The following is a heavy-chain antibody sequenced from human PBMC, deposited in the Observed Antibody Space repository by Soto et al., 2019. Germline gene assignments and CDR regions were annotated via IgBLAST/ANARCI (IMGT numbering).Heavy chain of an antibody. CDR1: GGTFSIYA. J-gene: IGHJ4*02. Sequence: ASLKVSCKASGGTFSIYAISWVRQAPGQGLEWMGGIIPIFGTANYAQKFQGRVTITADESTSTAYMELSSLRSEDTAMYYCARHVSAGFWSGSQADYWGQGTLVTVSS. CDR2: IIPIFGTA. D-gene: IGHD3-3*01. CDR3: ARHVSAGFWSGSQADY. V-gene: IGHV1-69*13.